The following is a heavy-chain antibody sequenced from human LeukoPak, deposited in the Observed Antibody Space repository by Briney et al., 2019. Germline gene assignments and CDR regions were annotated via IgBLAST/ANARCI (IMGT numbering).Heavy chain of an antibody. J-gene: IGHJ4*02. D-gene: IGHD6-19*01. CDR2: IYHSGST. CDR3: ARHGVAGTPYYFDY. Sequence: PSETLSLTCAVSGYSFSSGYYWGWIRQPPGKGLEWIGSIYHSGSTYYNPSLKSRVTISVDTSKNQFSLKLSSVTAADTAVYYCARHGVAGTPYYFDYWGQGTLVTVSS. V-gene: IGHV4-38-2*01. CDR1: GYSFSSGYY.